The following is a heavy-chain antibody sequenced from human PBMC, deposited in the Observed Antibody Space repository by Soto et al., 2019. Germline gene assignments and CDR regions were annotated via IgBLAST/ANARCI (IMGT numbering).Heavy chain of an antibody. CDR2: IWSDGSNK. CDR1: GFIFNEYG. Sequence: QVQLVESGGGVVQPGRSLRLSCAASGFIFNEYGMHWVRQAPGKGLEWVAVIWSDGSNKYYADSARGRFTFSRDNSRNTMSLQMNSLRVEDTAMYYCARWGCSGSNCNLNQRSFDLWGQGTLVTVSS. CDR3: ARWGCSGSNCNLNQRSFDL. J-gene: IGHJ4*02. D-gene: IGHD2-15*01. V-gene: IGHV3-33*01.